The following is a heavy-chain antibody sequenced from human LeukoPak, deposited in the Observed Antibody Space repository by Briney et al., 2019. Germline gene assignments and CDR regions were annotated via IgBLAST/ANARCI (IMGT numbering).Heavy chain of an antibody. V-gene: IGHV3-33*01. CDR2: TRFDGSIK. CDR1: GFIFSDYG. J-gene: IGHJ4*02. CDR3: ARWGGTRQYYFDY. Sequence: GRSLRLSCAVSGFIFSDYGFHWVRHAPGKGLEWVAVTRFDGSIKQYADSVKGRFTISRDDSKNTLYLQMNSLKSEDTAVYYCARWGGTRQYYFDYWGRGTLVTVSS. D-gene: IGHD1-1*01.